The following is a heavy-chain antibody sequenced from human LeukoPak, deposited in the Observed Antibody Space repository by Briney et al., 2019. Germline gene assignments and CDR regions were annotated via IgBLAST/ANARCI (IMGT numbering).Heavy chain of an antibody. V-gene: IGHV4-61*02. CDR3: ARGKHYYDSSGYSEYNWFDP. CDR2: IYTSKNT. D-gene: IGHD3-22*01. J-gene: IGHJ5*02. Sequence: SQTLPLTCTVSVCSISSGSYYWIWMRQPAGKGLEWIGRIYTSKNTNQNPSLKRRVNISVNTSKNQFSPKKNSVTAADTAVYLCARGKHYYDSSGYSEYNWFDPWGQGTLVTVSS. CDR1: VCSISSGSYY.